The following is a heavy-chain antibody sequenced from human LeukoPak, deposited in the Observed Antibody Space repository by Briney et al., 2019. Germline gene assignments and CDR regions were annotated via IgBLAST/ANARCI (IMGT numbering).Heavy chain of an antibody. CDR1: GFTFSSYS. V-gene: IGHV3-48*04. CDR3: ARDLGWGENPTYFQH. D-gene: IGHD3-16*01. J-gene: IGHJ1*01. Sequence: GGSLRLSCAASGFTFSSYSMNWVRQAPGKGLEWVSYISSSSSTIYYADSVKGRFTISRDNAKNSLYLQMNSLRAEDTAVYYCARDLGWGENPTYFQHWGQGTLVTVSS. CDR2: ISSSSSTI.